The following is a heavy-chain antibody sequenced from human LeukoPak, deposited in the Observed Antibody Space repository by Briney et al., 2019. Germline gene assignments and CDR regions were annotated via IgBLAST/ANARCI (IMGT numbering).Heavy chain of an antibody. V-gene: IGHV4-61*02. CDR2: IYTSETT. Sequence: SQTLSPTCTVAGGSISSGSYYWSWIRQPAGKGLEWIGRIYTSETTNYNPTLKSRVTISLDTSKNQFSLKLSSVTAADTAVYYCARSPLREGSGWYYFDYWGQGTLVTVSS. J-gene: IGHJ4*02. CDR3: ARSPLREGSGWYYFDY. D-gene: IGHD6-19*01. CDR1: GGSISSGSYY.